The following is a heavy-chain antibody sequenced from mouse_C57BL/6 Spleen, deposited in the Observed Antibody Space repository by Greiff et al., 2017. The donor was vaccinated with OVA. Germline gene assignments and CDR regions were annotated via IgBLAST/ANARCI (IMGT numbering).Heavy chain of an antibody. V-gene: IGHV1-74*01. CDR1: GYTFTSYW. D-gene: IGHD2-5*01. Sequence: QVQLQQPGAELVKPGASVKLSCKASGYTFTSYWMHWVKQRPGQGLEWIGRIHPSDSDTNYNQKFKGKATLTVDKSSSTAYMQLSSLTSEDSAVYYCAINYSNYEDYYAMGYWGQGTSVTVSS. CDR3: AINYSNYEDYYAMGY. CDR2: IHPSDSDT. J-gene: IGHJ4*01.